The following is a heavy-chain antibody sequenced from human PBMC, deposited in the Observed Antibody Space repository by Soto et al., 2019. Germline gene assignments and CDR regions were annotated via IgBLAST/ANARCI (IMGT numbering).Heavy chain of an antibody. CDR1: GFTFSSNW. V-gene: IGHV3-7*04. CDR2: IRQDGSEK. CDR3: AREIVVARGASYFDY. J-gene: IGHJ4*02. Sequence: GGSLRLSCVGSGFTFSSNWMTWVRQAPGKGLEWVGNIRQDGSEKNYVDSVKGRFTISRDNAKNSLYLQMNSLRAEDMAVYYCAREIVVARGASYFDYWGPGTLVTVSS. D-gene: IGHD2-2*01.